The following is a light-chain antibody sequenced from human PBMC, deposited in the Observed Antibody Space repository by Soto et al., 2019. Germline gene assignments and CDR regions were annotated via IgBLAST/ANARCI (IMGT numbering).Light chain of an antibody. CDR3: QQYNNWPPRAWT. V-gene: IGKV3-15*01. CDR2: GAS. Sequence: EIVMTQSPATLSVSPGERATLSCRDSQSVSSNLAWYQQKPGQAPRLLIYGASTRATGIPARFSGSGSGTEFTLTISSLQSEDFAVYYCQQYNNWPPRAWTFGQGTKVEIK. J-gene: IGKJ1*01. CDR1: QSVSSN.